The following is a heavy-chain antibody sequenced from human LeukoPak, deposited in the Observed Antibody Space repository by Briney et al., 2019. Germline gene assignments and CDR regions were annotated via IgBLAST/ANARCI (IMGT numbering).Heavy chain of an antibody. V-gene: IGHV3-23*01. D-gene: IGHD2-2*01. J-gene: IGHJ4*02. CDR3: TRRRGNQQPIDY. Sequence: GGSLRLSCAASGFTFSSYAMSWVRQAPGKGLEWVSAISGGGIGIYYADSLKGRFTISRDDSKNTLYLQMNSLRAVDTAVYYCTRRRGNQQPIDYWGQGTLVTVSS. CDR2: ISGGGIGI. CDR1: GFTFSSYA.